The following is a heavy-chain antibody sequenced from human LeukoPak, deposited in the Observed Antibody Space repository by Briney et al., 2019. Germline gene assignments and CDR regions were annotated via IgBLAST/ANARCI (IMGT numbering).Heavy chain of an antibody. J-gene: IGHJ3*02. V-gene: IGHV3-21*01. CDR3: ARDSTTPDDYGDYLYDAFDI. Sequence: GGSLRLSCAASGFTFRSYNMNWVRQAPGKGLEWVSSISSSSSYIYYADSVKGRFTISRDNAKNSLYLQMNSLRAEDTAVYYCARDSTTPDDYGDYLYDAFDIWGQGTMVTVSS. CDR1: GFTFRSYN. CDR2: ISSSSSYI. D-gene: IGHD4-17*01.